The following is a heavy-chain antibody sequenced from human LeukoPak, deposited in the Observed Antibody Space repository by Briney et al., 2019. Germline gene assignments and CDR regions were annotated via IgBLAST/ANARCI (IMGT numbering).Heavy chain of an antibody. J-gene: IGHJ1*01. CDR1: GFTFSSYS. CDR3: ATYSSSNGREFQY. CDR2: ISSSSSYI. D-gene: IGHD2-2*01. Sequence: GGSLRLSCAASGFTFSSYSMNWVRQAPGKGLEWVSSISSSSSYIYYADSVKGRFAISRDNAKNSLYLQMNSLRAEDTAVYYCATYSSSNGREFQYWGQGTLVTVSS. V-gene: IGHV3-21*01.